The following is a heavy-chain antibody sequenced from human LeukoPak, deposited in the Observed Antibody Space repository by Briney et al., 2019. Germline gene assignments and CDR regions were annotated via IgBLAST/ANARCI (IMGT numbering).Heavy chain of an antibody. CDR3: AAAMDTRKGFWSGYSHHVDAFDI. CDR2: IVVGSGNT. Sequence: GASVKVSCKASGFTFTSSAVQWVRQARGQRLEWIGWIVVGSGNTNYAQKFQERVTITRDMSTSTAYMELSSLRSEDTAVYYCAAAMDTRKGFWSGYSHHVDAFDIWGKGNTVTVSS. CDR1: GFTFTSSA. D-gene: IGHD3-3*01. J-gene: IGHJ3*02. V-gene: IGHV1-58*01.